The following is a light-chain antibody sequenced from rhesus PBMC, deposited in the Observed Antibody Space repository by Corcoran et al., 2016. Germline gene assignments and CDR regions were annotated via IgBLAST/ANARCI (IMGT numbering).Light chain of an antibody. CDR1: QGISSW. Sequence: DIQMTQSPSSLSASVGDRVTIPCRASQGISSWLAWYQQNPGKAPKLLIYKASSLQSGVPSRFIGSGCGTDFTLTISRLQPEDFATYYCQQYNSAPFTVGPGTKLDIK. J-gene: IGKJ3*01. V-gene: IGKV1-21*01. CDR2: KAS. CDR3: QQYNSAPFT.